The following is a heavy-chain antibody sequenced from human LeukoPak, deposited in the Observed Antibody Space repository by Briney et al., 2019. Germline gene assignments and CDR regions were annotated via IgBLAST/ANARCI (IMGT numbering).Heavy chain of an antibody. Sequence: GGSLRLSCAAYGFTFSFSGMYWVRQAPGKGLEWVAFISDDGSRKYYADSVKGRFTMSRDNSKNTLFLQMNSLRTEDTAVYYCAKDRSTTWSFDYWGQGTLVTVSS. V-gene: IGHV3-30*18. CDR3: AKDRSTTWSFDY. CDR2: ISDDGSRK. J-gene: IGHJ4*02. CDR1: GFTFSFSG. D-gene: IGHD6-13*01.